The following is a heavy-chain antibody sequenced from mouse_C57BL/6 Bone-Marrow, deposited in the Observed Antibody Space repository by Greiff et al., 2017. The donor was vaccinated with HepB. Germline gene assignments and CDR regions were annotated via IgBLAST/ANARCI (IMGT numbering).Heavy chain of an antibody. CDR2: INPNYGTT. CDR3: ARGEFTTVVATRYFDV. Sequence: EVQVVESGPELVKPGASVKISCKASGYSFTDYNMNWVKQSNGKSLEWIGVINPNYGTTSYNQKFKGKATLTVDQSSSTAYMQLNSLTSEDSAVYYCARGEFTTVVATRYFDVWGTGTTVTVSS. CDR1: GYSFTDYN. V-gene: IGHV1-39*01. J-gene: IGHJ1*03. D-gene: IGHD1-1*01.